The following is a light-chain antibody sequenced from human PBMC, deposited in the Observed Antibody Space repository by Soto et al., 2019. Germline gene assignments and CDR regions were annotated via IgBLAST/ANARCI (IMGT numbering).Light chain of an antibody. J-gene: IGKJ4*01. CDR2: DAI. V-gene: IGKV1-5*01. CDR3: QQYKSYSPLT. CDR1: QSIGTW. Sequence: DIQMTQSPSTLSASVGDRVTITCRASQSIGTWLAWYQQKPGKAPKVVIYDAISLESGVPSRFSGSGSGTEFTLTINSLQPDDFATYYCQQYKSYSPLTFGGGTKVEIK.